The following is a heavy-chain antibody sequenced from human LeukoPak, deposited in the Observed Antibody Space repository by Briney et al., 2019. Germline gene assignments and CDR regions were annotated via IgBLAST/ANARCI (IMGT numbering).Heavy chain of an antibody. CDR1: GGTFSSYA. CDR2: IIPIFGTA. Sequence: SVKVSCKASGGTFSSYAISWVRQAPGQGLEWMGGIIPIFGTANYAQKFQGRVTITADESTSTAYMELSSLRSEDTAVYYYARDLGYCSSTSCYDYWGQGTLVTVSS. V-gene: IGHV1-69*13. J-gene: IGHJ4*02. CDR3: ARDLGYCSSTSCYDY. D-gene: IGHD2-2*01.